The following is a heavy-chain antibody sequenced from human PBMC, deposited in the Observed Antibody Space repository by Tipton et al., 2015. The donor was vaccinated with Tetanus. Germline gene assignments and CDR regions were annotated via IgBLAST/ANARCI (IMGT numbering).Heavy chain of an antibody. D-gene: IGHD2-2*01. J-gene: IGHJ5*02. CDR2: INHSGST. Sequence: TLSLTCTVSGDSISSYYWSWIRQPPGKGLEWIGEINHSGSTNYSPSLKSRVTISVDTSKNQFSLKLTSVTAADTAVYYCARHVIVEVPRWFDPWGQGTVVTVSS. CDR1: GDSISSYY. CDR3: ARHVIVEVPRWFDP. V-gene: IGHV4-34*01.